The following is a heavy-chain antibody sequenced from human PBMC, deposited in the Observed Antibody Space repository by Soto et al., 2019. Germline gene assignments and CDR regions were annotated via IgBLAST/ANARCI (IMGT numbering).Heavy chain of an antibody. J-gene: IGHJ4*02. V-gene: IGHV3-30*18. Sequence: GGSLRLSCSGSGFTFTNYGLHWVRQAPGKGLEWVAAISYDGSNEYYADSVKGRFTISRDYSKKMLYLQMDSLRPEDTAVYYCAKDGAPRYCTRSSCHPAGAYWGQGTMVTVSS. D-gene: IGHD2-15*01. CDR3: AKDGAPRYCTRSSCHPAGAY. CDR2: ISYDGSNE. CDR1: GFTFTNYG.